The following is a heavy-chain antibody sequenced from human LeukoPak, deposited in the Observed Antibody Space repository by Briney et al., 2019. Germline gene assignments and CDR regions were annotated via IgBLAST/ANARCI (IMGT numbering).Heavy chain of an antibody. CDR1: GYTFTSYG. D-gene: IGHD6-13*01. V-gene: IGHV1-18*01. CDR2: VSPYNGNT. J-gene: IGHJ4*02. CDR3: ARDGSSSWYAY. Sequence: GASVKVSCKASGYTFTSYGISWVRQAPGQGLEWMGWVSPYNGNTNYAQKLQGRVTMTADTSTSTAYMDLRSLSPDDTAVYYCARDGSSSWYAYWGQGTLVTVSS.